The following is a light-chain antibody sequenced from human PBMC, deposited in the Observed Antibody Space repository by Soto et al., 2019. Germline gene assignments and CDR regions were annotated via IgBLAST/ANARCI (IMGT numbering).Light chain of an antibody. V-gene: IGKV1-5*01. CDR3: QQYNSYSPTWT. J-gene: IGKJ1*01. CDR1: QSISSW. CDR2: DAS. Sequence: DIKMSQSPSTLSASIGDRVTITCRAIQSISSWLAWYQQKPGKAPKLLIYDASSLESGVPSRFSGSGSGTEFTLTISSLQPDDFATYYCQQYNSYSPTWTFGQGTKVAIK.